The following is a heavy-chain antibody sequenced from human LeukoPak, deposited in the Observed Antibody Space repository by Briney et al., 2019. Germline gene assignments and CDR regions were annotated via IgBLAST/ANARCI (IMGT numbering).Heavy chain of an antibody. J-gene: IGHJ4*02. V-gene: IGHV1-46*01. D-gene: IGHD2/OR15-2a*01. CDR3: AREMRSSKALDY. CDR2: ISPTGGTT. CDR1: GYMFTVYY. Sequence: PSVKVSCKTSGYMFTVYYLHWVRHGPGQALERMGMISPTGGTTRFSQKYQGRITMTRDMSTSTVYMDLSSLRSEDTAVYYCAREMRSSKALDYWGQGTLVTVSS.